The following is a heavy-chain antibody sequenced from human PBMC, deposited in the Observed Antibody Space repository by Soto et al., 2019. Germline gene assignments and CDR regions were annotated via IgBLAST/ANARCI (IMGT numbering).Heavy chain of an antibody. CDR2: IYYSGST. CDR1: GGSISSSSYY. Sequence: SSETLSLTCSVSGGSISSSSYYWGWIRQPPGKGLEWIGSIYYSGSTYYNPSLKSRVTISVDTSKNQFSLKVNSVTVADTAVYYCASTYYTGSSGPFDYWGQGTLVTVSS. D-gene: IGHD3-22*01. J-gene: IGHJ4*02. CDR3: ASTYYTGSSGPFDY. V-gene: IGHV4-39*07.